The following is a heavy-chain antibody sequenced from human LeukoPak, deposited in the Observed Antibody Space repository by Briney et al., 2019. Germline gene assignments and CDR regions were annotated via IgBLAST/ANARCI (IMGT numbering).Heavy chain of an antibody. V-gene: IGHV1-2*06. CDR1: GYTFTGYH. J-gene: IGHJ4*02. Sequence: ASVKVSCKASGYTFTGYHMHWVRQAPGQGLEWMGRINPNSGGTNFAQKFQGRVTMTRDTSISTAYMELSRLRSDDTAVYYCALLEWVYCGGDCYSGNRDYWGQGTLVTVSS. D-gene: IGHD2-21*02. CDR3: ALLEWVYCGGDCYSGNRDY. CDR2: INPNSGGT.